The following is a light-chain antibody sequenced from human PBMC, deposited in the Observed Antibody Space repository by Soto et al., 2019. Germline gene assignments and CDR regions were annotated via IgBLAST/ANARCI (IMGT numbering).Light chain of an antibody. CDR1: QSVSSSY. V-gene: IGKV3-20*01. J-gene: IGKJ1*01. CDR2: DAS. CDR3: QLYGRSPWT. Sequence: VLKHSPGTVSLCLGERASLSCRASQSVSSSYLAWYQRKAGQAPRLLIFDASSRATGISDRFSGRGAGTDFSLTISRLEPEDLAVYYCQLYGRSPWTVGQGTKVDIK.